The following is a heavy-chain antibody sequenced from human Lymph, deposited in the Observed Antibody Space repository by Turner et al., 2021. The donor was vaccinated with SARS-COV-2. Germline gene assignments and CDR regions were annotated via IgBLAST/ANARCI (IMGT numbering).Heavy chain of an antibody. CDR3: ARSGPNFDF. Sequence: QVQPVESGGGVGQPGRPLRLSCAASGFTFSSYAMNWVRQAPGKGLEWVTLISYDGSNKYYADSVKGRFTISRDNSKNTLYLQMNSLRAEDTAVYYCARSGPNFDFWGQGTLVTVSS. CDR1: GFTFSSYA. D-gene: IGHD7-27*01. V-gene: IGHV3-30-3*01. CDR2: ISYDGSNK. J-gene: IGHJ4*02.